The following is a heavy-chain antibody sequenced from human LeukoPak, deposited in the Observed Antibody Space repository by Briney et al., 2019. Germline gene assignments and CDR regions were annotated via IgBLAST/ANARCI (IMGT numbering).Heavy chain of an antibody. CDR3: ATEFLGAVAETGDY. V-gene: IGHV3-21*01. D-gene: IGHD6-19*01. CDR1: GFPFSSYA. CDR2: ISRTSGNI. Sequence: PGGFLRLSCAASGFPFSSYAMNWVRQAPGKGLEWVSSISRTSGNIYYADSVKGRFTISRDNAKNSLYLQMNSLRAEDTAVYYCATEFLGAVAETGDYWGQGTLVTVSS. J-gene: IGHJ4*02.